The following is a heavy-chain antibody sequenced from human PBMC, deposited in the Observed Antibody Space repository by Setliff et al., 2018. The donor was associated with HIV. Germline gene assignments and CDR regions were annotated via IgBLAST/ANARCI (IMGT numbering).Heavy chain of an antibody. CDR2: INHSGKT. CDR1: GGSFSGYY. D-gene: IGHD6-13*01. J-gene: IGHJ5*02. CDR3: AREGGTGRSSWYGAYWYDP. Sequence: SETLSLTCAVYGGSFSGYYWTWIRQPPGKGLEWIGDINHSGKTNYNRPLKSRVTISLDTSKNQFSLRLTSVTAADTAVYYCAREGGTGRSSWYGAYWYDPWGQGTLVTVSS. V-gene: IGHV4-34*01.